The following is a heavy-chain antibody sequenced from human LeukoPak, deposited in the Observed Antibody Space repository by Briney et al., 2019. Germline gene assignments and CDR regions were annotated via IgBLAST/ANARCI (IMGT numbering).Heavy chain of an antibody. D-gene: IGHD3-16*01. CDR3: TREHVWGISY. CDR2: IYSGGST. J-gene: IGHJ4*02. CDR1: GFTVSSNY. Sequence: GGSLRLSCAASGFTVSSNYMSWVRQAPGKGLEWVSVIYSGGSTYYADSVKGRFTISRDNAKNSLYLQMNSLKTEDTAVYYCTREHVWGISYWGQGTLVTVSS. V-gene: IGHV3-53*01.